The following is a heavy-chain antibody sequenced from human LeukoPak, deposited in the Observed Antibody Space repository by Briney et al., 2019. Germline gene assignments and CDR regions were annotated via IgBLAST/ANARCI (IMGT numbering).Heavy chain of an antibody. CDR2: ISEGAGGT. D-gene: IGHD3-10*01. J-gene: IGHJ4*02. Sequence: GGSLRLSCVVSGIKLSNYGMTWVRQAPGKGLECVSGISEGAGGTMYADSVKGRFTISRDNSLNTLYLQMNSLRAEDTAVYYCAKEGSESYSATPFEYWGQGTLVTVSS. CDR3: AKEGSESYSATPFEY. CDR1: GIKLSNYG. V-gene: IGHV3-23*01.